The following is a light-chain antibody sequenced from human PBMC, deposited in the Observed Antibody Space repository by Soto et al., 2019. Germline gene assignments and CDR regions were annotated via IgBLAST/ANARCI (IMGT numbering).Light chain of an antibody. V-gene: IGLV2-14*01. J-gene: IGLJ1*01. Sequence: QSALTQPASVSGSPGQSITISCTGTSSDVGGYNYVSWYQQYPGKAPKLMIYDVSNRPSGVSNRFSGSKSGNTASLTISGLQAEDVADYYCSSYTSSSFLYVFGTGTKLTVL. CDR2: DVS. CDR3: SSYTSSSFLYV. CDR1: SSDVGGYNY.